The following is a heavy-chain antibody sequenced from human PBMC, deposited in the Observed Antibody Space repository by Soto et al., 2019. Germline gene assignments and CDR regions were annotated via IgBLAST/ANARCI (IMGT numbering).Heavy chain of an antibody. CDR3: AHRGSSWQLDY. D-gene: IGHD6-19*01. J-gene: IGHJ4*02. V-gene: IGHV2-5*02. CDR1: GFSLSTRGVG. Sequence: QITLKESGPTLVRPTQTLTLTCTFSGFSLSTRGVGVGWIRQPPGKALEWLGLIYWDDDKRYSPSLKSRLTIAKDNSKNQVVLTMTNLDPVDTATYYCAHRGSSWQLDYWGQGTLVTVSS. CDR2: IYWDDDK.